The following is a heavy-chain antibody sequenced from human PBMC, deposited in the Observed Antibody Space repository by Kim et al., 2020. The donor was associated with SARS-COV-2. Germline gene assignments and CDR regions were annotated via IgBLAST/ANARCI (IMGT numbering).Heavy chain of an antibody. V-gene: IGHV3-30*04. CDR3: ARVSDSSGYYSDVGIDY. CDR1: GFTFSSYA. D-gene: IGHD3-22*01. J-gene: IGHJ4*02. CDR2: ISYDGSNK. Sequence: GGSLRLSCAASGFTFSSYAMHWVRQAPGKGLEWVAVISYDGSNKYYADSVKGRFTISRDNSKNTLYLQMNSLRAEDTAVYYCARVSDSSGYYSDVGIDYWGQGPLVTVSS.